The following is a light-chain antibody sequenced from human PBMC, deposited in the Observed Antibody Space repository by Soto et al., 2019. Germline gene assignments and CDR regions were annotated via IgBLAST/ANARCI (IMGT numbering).Light chain of an antibody. CDR2: KIS. CDR3: MQSTHFPCT. J-gene: IGKJ1*01. Sequence: VVLTQTPLSSPVTLGQPASISCRSSQGLVHSDENTYLSWLHQRPGQPPRLLFFKISNRFSGVPDRFSASGAGTDFTLTISRVEAADVGVFYCMQSTHFPCTFGQGTKVEI. CDR1: QGLVHSDENTY. V-gene: IGKV2-24*01.